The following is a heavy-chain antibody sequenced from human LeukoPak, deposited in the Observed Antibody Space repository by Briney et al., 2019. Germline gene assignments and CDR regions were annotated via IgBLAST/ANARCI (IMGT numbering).Heavy chain of an antibody. D-gene: IGHD2-2*02. Sequence: PSETLSLTCTVSGGSISSYYWSWIRQPPGKGLEWIGEINHSGSTNYNPSLKSRVTISVDTSKNQFSLKLSSVTAADTAVYYCARAAFVVVPAAIHGNYDYWGQGTLVTVSS. CDR1: GGSISSYY. J-gene: IGHJ4*02. CDR2: INHSGST. CDR3: ARAAFVVVPAAIHGNYDY. V-gene: IGHV4-34*01.